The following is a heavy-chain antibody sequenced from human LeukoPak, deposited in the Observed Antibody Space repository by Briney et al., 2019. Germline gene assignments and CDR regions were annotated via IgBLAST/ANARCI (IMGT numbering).Heavy chain of an antibody. J-gene: IGHJ5*02. CDR2: IGNGGAST. V-gene: IGHV3-23*01. CDR3: AKCSGGNCYHSDDH. D-gene: IGHD2-15*01. CDR1: GFTFSSYA. Sequence: PGGSLRLSCAASGFTFSSYAMSWVRQAPGKGLEWVSAIGNGGASTYYADSVKGRFTISRDNAKDSLYLQMNSLRAEDTAVYYCAKCSGGNCYHSDDHWGQGTLVTVSP.